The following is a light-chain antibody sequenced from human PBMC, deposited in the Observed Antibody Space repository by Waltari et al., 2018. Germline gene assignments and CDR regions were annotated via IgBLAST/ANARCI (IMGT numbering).Light chain of an antibody. CDR2: DVS. Sequence: QSALTQPRSVSGSPGQSVTISCTGTSSDVGGYNYVSWYQQHPGKAPKLMIYDVSKRPSGVPDRFSGSKSGNTASLPISGLQAEDEADYHCCSYAGSYSLVFGGGTKLTVL. J-gene: IGLJ2*01. CDR1: SSDVGGYNY. CDR3: CSYAGSYSLV. V-gene: IGLV2-11*01.